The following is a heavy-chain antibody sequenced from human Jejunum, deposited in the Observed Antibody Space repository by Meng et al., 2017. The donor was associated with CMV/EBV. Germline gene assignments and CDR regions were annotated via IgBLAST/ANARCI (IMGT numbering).Heavy chain of an antibody. CDR1: GLAFSAYR. CDR3: GRGNYYAVDV. J-gene: IGHJ6*02. V-gene: IGHV3-74*01. CDR2: IIGDGTTT. Sequence: CAASGLAFSAYRMHWVHQVAGKGLVWVSHIIGDGTTTTYADSVTGRFTISRDNAKNTLYLQMNSLRVEDTGVYYCGRGNYYAVDVWGQGTTVTVSS.